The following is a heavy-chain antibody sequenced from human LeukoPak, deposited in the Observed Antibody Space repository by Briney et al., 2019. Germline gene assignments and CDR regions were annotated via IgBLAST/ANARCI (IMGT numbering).Heavy chain of an antibody. J-gene: IGHJ4*02. CDR2: ISFDGGNK. Sequence: GGSLRLSCAASGFTFSTYTMHWVRQAPGKGLEWVAVISFDGGNKYYADSVEGRFTISRDNSKNTVYLQMNSLRAEDTAVYYCARVYSSSWSFDYWGQGTLVTVSS. CDR1: GFTFSTYT. V-gene: IGHV3-30-3*01. D-gene: IGHD6-13*01. CDR3: ARVYSSSWSFDY.